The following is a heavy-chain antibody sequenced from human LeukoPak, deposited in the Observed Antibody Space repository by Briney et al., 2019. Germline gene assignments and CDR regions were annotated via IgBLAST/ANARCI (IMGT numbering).Heavy chain of an antibody. V-gene: IGHV1-69*04. J-gene: IGHJ4*02. CDR1: GGTFSSYA. CDR3: ARDLSGRDGYNRRIFDY. D-gene: IGHD5-24*01. Sequence: GSSVKVSCKASGGTFSSYAISWVRQAPGQGLEWMGRIIPILGIANYAQKFQGRVTITADKSTSTAYMELSSLRSEDTAVYYCARDLSGRDGYNRRIFDYWGQGTLVTVSS. CDR2: IIPILGIA.